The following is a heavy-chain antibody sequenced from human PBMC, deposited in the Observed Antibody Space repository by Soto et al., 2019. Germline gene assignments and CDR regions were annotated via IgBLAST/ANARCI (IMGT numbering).Heavy chain of an antibody. CDR2: IYYNGFT. D-gene: IGHD4-4*01. Sequence: QVQLQESGPGLVKPSQTLSLTCTVSGGSISSGDYYWSWIRQPPGKGLEWIGYIYYNGFTYYNPSLNSRLTMSVDTSKNQFSLKLSSVIAADTAVYYCARSDNYVPFDHWGQGTLVTVSS. CDR3: ARSDNYVPFDH. CDR1: GGSISSGDYY. J-gene: IGHJ4*02. V-gene: IGHV4-30-4*01.